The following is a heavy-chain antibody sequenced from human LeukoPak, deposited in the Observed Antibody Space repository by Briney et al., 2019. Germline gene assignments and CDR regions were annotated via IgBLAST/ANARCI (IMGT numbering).Heavy chain of an antibody. D-gene: IGHD3-10*02. J-gene: IGHJ3*01. Sequence: GGSLRLSCAASGFTFDDYAMHWVRQAPGKGLEWVSGISWNSGSIGYADSVKGRFTISRDNAKNSLYLQMNSLRAEDTALYYCAKFFTGEYVRAFDVWGQGTMVTVSS. V-gene: IGHV3-9*01. CDR3: AKFFTGEYVRAFDV. CDR1: GFTFDDYA. CDR2: ISWNSGSI.